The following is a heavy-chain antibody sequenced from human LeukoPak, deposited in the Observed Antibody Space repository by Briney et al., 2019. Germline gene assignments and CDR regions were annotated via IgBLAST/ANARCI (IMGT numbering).Heavy chain of an antibody. D-gene: IGHD6-13*01. CDR1: AYYFTSYW. CDR3: ARHGPGSSSWYLFYY. V-gene: IGHV5-51*01. Sequence: GESLKISCKGSAYYFTSYWIGWVRQMPGKSLEWMVVIYPGDSDTRYSPSFQGPVTISADKSISTAYLQCSSLKASDTAMYYCARHGPGSSSWYLFYYWGQGTLVTVSS. J-gene: IGHJ4*02. CDR2: IYPGDSDT.